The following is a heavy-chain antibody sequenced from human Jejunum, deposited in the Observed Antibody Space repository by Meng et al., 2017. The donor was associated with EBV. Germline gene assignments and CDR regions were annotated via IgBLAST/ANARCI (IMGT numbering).Heavy chain of an antibody. Sequence: QVQLVQSGSEVKKPSASVKVSCTASAYTFGGYYRDWGGHGPGQGLVWMGRINPNSGGANYAQKFQGRVTMTRDTSISTVYMELSRLRSDDTAVYYCAREGLVGDLRYFDLWGRGTLVTVSS. V-gene: IGHV1-2*06. CDR1: AYTFGGYY. CDR3: AREGLVGDLRYFDL. D-gene: IGHD3-16*01. CDR2: INPNSGGA. J-gene: IGHJ2*01.